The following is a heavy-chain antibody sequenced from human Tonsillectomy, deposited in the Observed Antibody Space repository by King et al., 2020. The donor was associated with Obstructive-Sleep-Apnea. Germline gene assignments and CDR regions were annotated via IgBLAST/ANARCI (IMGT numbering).Heavy chain of an antibody. J-gene: IGHJ3*02. V-gene: IGHV2-5*02. Sequence: QLTLKESGPTLVKPTQTLTLTCTFSGFSLSTSGVGVGWIRQPPGEALEWLALIYWDDDKRYSPSLKSRLTITKDTSKNQVVLTMTNMDPVDTATYYCAHSYVYYGSGTPDGAFDIWGQGTMVTVSS. D-gene: IGHD3-10*01. CDR2: IYWDDDK. CDR1: GFSLSTSGVG. CDR3: AHSYVYYGSGTPDGAFDI.